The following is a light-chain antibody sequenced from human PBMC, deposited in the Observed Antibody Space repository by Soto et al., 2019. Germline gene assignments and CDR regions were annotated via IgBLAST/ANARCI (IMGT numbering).Light chain of an antibody. CDR3: QQYNEYPLT. CDR1: QSVGTW. CDR2: AAS. V-gene: IGKV1D-16*01. Sequence: DIQLTQSPSSLAASVGDRVTITCRASQSVGTWLGWYQQKPDRAPKSLIYAASKLQNGVPSRFNGSGSGTDFTLTIDSLQPEDLGTYYCQQYNEYPLTCGGGTKVEI. J-gene: IGKJ4*01.